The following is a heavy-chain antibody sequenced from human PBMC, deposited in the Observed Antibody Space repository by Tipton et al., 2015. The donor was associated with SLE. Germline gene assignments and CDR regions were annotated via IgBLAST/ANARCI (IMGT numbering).Heavy chain of an antibody. Sequence: SLRLSCAASGFNFYDYAMYWVRQAPGKGLEWVSGISWNSVAIGYADSVKGRFTISRDNAKNSLYLQMNSLRAEDTAVYYCARESQLLYYKGFDIWGQGATVTVSS. CDR1: GFNFYDYA. CDR3: ARESQLLYYKGFDI. D-gene: IGHD2-2*01. V-gene: IGHV3-9*01. J-gene: IGHJ3*02. CDR2: ISWNSVAI.